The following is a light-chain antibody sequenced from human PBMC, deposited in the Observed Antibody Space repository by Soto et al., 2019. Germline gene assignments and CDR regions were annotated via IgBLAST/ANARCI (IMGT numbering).Light chain of an antibody. V-gene: IGLV2-14*01. J-gene: IGLJ1*01. Sequence: QSALTQPASVSGSPGQSITISCTGTSSDVGGYNYVSWYQQHPGKAPKLMIYEVSNRPSGVSNRFSGSKSGNTASLTISGLQAEDEADYYCSSYTSSSTPYFFGTGPKLTVL. CDR2: EVS. CDR3: SSYTSSSTPYF. CDR1: SSDVGGYNY.